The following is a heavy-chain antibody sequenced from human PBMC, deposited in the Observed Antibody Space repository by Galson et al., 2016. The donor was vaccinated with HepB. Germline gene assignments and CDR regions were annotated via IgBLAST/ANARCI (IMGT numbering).Heavy chain of an antibody. J-gene: IGHJ4*02. CDR2: SKSKADGGTT. CDR3: TTTAPAANLDY. Sequence: LERVGRSKSKADGGTTDYAELVKGRFTISRDDSKNTLYLQMNSLKTEDTAVYYYTTTAPAANLDYWGQGTLVTVSS. V-gene: IGHV3-15*01. D-gene: IGHD2-2*01.